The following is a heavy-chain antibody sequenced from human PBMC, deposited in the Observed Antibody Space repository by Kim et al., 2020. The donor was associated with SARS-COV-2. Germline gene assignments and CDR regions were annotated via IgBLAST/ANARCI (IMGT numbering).Heavy chain of an antibody. D-gene: IGHD3-10*01. CDR2: ISSSSSYI. V-gene: IGHV3-21*01. CDR1: GFTFSSYS. J-gene: IGHJ6*02. CDR3: ARVGAGMGGMDV. Sequence: GGSLRLSCAASGFTFSSYSMNWVRQAPGKGLEWVSSISSSSSYIYYADSVKGRFTISRDNAKNSLYLQMNSLRAEDTAVYYCARVGAGMGGMDVWGQGTTVTVSS.